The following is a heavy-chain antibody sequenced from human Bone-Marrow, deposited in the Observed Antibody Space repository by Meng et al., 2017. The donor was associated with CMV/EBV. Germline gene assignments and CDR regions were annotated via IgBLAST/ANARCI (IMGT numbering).Heavy chain of an antibody. CDR2: RYYRSKWYN. J-gene: IGHJ4*02. V-gene: IGHV6-1*01. CDR3: AIASRSSSSYYFDY. D-gene: IGHD6-13*01. CDR1: GDHVSSNSAA. Sequence: SQTLSLTCAISGDHVSSNSAAWNWIRQSPSRGLEWLGRRYYRSKWYNDYAVAVKSRITINPDSSKKHFSLQLNSVTPEDTAVYYCAIASRSSSSYYFDYWGQGTRVTVYS.